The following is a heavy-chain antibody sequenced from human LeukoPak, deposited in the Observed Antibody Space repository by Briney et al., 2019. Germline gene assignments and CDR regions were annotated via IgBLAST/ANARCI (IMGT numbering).Heavy chain of an antibody. Sequence: PGGSLRLSCAASGFTFSSYAMSWLRQAPGKGLEWVSAISDSGGSTYYVESVKGRFTISRDGSKNTLYLQMNSLRAEDTAIYYCAKDVYNKAFDYWGQGTLVTVSS. J-gene: IGHJ4*02. V-gene: IGHV3-23*01. D-gene: IGHD5-24*01. CDR3: AKDVYNKAFDY. CDR2: ISDSGGST. CDR1: GFTFSSYA.